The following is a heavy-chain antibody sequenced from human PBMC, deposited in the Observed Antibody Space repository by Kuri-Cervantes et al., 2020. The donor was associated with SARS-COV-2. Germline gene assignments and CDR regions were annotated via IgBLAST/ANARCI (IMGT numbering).Heavy chain of an antibody. CDR3: ARTTTVDDY. CDR1: GFTFSSYA. D-gene: IGHD4-17*01. CDR2: ISGSGGST. Sequence: ETLSLTCAASGFTFSSYAMSWVRQAPGKGLEWVSAISGSGGSTYYADSVKGRFTISRDNSKNTLYLQMNSLRAEDTAVYYCARTTTVDDYWGQGTLVTVSS. J-gene: IGHJ4*02. V-gene: IGHV3-23*01.